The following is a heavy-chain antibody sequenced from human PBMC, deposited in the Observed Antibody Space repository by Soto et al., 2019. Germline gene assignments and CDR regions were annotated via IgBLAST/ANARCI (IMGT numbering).Heavy chain of an antibody. CDR1: GGSISSGGYY. D-gene: IGHD3-3*01. Sequence: NPSETLSLTCTVSGGSISSGGYYWSWIRQHPGKGLEWIGYIYYSRSTYYNPSLKSRVTISVDTSKNQFSLKLSSVTAADTAVYYCANHYDFWSGPGYFDYWGQGTLVTVSS. CDR2: IYYSRST. CDR3: ANHYDFWSGPGYFDY. J-gene: IGHJ4*02. V-gene: IGHV4-31*03.